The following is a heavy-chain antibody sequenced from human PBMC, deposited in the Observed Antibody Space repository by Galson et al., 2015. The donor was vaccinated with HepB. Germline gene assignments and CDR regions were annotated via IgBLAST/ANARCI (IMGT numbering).Heavy chain of an antibody. CDR2: IIPIFGAP. Sequence: SVKVSCKASGDTFSNYAIIWVRQAPGQGLEWMGGIIPIFGAPNYAQNFQGRVTITADESTSTAYMEVSSLKSEDTAVYYCARSHCGYSGYPIYYYYYGMDVWGQGTTVTVSS. D-gene: IGHD5-12*01. CDR3: ARSHCGYSGYPIYYYYYGMDV. J-gene: IGHJ6*02. V-gene: IGHV1-69*13. CDR1: GDTFSNYA.